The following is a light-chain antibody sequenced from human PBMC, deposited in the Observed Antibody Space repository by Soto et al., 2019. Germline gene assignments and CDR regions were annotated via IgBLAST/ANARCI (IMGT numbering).Light chain of an antibody. CDR2: EAS. CDR1: QYISNY. CDR3: QQYDNFPQT. J-gene: IGKJ5*01. Sequence: DIQMTQHPSALSASVGGGCTSTCRASQYISNYLNWYQQKPGKAPKLLIYEASNLETGVPSRFSGSGSGTDFTFTISSLQPDDIATYYCQQYDNFPQTFGQGTRLDIK. V-gene: IGKV1-33*01.